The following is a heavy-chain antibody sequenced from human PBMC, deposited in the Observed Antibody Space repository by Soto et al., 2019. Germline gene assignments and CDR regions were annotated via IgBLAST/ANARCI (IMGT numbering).Heavy chain of an antibody. CDR2: MHSNGNA. CDR1: GASMSDYY. Sequence: SETLSLTCTISGASMSDYYGTWIRQPPGRGLEGIGFMHSNGNANYSSSLKGRATISVDTYNNQFSLILTSVTAADTAVYYCVRSGHTFEKVNWGQGTLVTVS. CDR3: VRSGHTFEKVN. V-gene: IGHV4-59*01. J-gene: IGHJ4*02. D-gene: IGHD3-10*01.